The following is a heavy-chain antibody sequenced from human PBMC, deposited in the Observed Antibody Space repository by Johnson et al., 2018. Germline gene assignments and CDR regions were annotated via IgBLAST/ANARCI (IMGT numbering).Heavy chain of an antibody. CDR3: ARDLTVSFKI. CDR1: GFTFSSYS. V-gene: IGHV3-21*01. D-gene: IGHD2-21*02. Sequence: EVQLLESGGGLVKPGGSLRLSCAASGFTFSSYSLNWVPQAPGKGLEWVSPISSSSSYIYYAVSVKGRFTSSRDNAKNTLYLQMIMLKAEDTAVYYCARDLTVSFKIWCQGTMVTGAS. J-gene: IGHJ3*02. CDR2: ISSSSSYI.